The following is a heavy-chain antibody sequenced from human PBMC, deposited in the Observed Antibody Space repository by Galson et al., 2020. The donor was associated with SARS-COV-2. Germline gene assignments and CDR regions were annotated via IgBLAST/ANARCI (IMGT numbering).Heavy chain of an antibody. CDR3: ASPTGRGHSYGYLCAFDH. J-gene: IGHJ4*02. V-gene: IGHV3-30-3*01. D-gene: IGHD5-18*01. Sequence: GESLKISCAASGVIFGSSAMHWVRQAPAKGLEWVALITYDGSSKYYADSVKGRFTISRDNSKNTLFLQMSSLRAEDTAVYFCASPTGRGHSYGYLCAFDHWGQGTLVTVSS. CDR2: ITYDGSSK. CDR1: GVIFGSSA.